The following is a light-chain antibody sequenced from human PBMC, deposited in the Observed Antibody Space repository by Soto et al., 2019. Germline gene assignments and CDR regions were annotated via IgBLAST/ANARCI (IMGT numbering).Light chain of an antibody. CDR2: ANT. CDR1: SSNSGAGFD. CDR3: QSYDSSLSGVI. J-gene: IGLJ2*01. Sequence: QSVLTQPPSVSGAPGQRVAISCTGSSSNSGAGFDVHWYQQLPGTAPKLLIYANTNRPSGVPDRFSGSKSGTSASLAITGLQAEDDADYYCQSYDSSLSGVIFGGGTKVTVL. V-gene: IGLV1-40*01.